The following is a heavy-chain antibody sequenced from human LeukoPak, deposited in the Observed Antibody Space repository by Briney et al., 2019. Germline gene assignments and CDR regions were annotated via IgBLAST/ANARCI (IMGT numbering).Heavy chain of an antibody. D-gene: IGHD1-14*01. V-gene: IGHV4-4*07. J-gene: IGHJ4*02. CDR1: GGSISNYY. CDR3: AREGRKSQSGY. Sequence: SETLSLTCTVSGGSISNYYWTWIRQPAGKGLEWIGRIYSSGSTNYNPSLKSRVTMSVDTSKNQFSLKLTSVTAADTAVYYCAREGRKSQSGYWGQGTLVTVSS. CDR2: IYSSGST.